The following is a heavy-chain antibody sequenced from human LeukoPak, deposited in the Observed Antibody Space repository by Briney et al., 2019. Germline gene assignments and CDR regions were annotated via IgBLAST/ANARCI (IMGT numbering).Heavy chain of an antibody. Sequence: GGSLRLSCAASGFSFSTYAMSWVRQAPGKGLEWGSGFTGSGGRTFYADSVKGRFTISKDNSRNTLYLQMNSLTADDTAIYYCARDMYSNGYYADYWGQGTPVTVSS. CDR1: GFSFSTYA. CDR3: ARDMYSNGYYADY. D-gene: IGHD6-19*01. CDR2: FTGSGGRT. V-gene: IGHV3-23*01. J-gene: IGHJ4*02.